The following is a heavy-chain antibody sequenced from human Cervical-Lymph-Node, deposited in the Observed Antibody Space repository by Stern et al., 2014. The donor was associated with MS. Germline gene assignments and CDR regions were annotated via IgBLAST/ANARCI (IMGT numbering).Heavy chain of an antibody. CDR1: GFTFSSYA. CDR3: ARDEIYGDYVALPLSDGMDV. V-gene: IGHV3-30*07. J-gene: IGHJ6*02. CDR2: IWYAGSNK. D-gene: IGHD4-17*01. Sequence: VQLVESGGGVVQPGRSLRLSCAASGFTFSSYAMHWVRQAPGKGLEWVAVIWYAGSNKCYADSVKGRFTISRDNSKNTLYLQMNSLRAEDTAVYYCARDEIYGDYVALPLSDGMDVWGQGTTVTVSS.